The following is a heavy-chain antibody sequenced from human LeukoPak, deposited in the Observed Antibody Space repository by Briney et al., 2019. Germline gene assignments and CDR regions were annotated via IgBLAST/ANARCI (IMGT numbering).Heavy chain of an antibody. Sequence: PGGSLRLSCAASGFTFSSDWMSWVRQAPGKGGEGVAHINQDGSEKYYVDSVKGGFTISRDNAKNSLYLQMNSLRDEDTAVYYCARDAIVVVPAAMWYYYYYMDVWGQGTTVTVSS. CDR2: INQDGSEK. V-gene: IGHV3-7*01. D-gene: IGHD2-2*01. J-gene: IGHJ6*03. CDR1: GFTFSSDW. CDR3: ARDAIVVVPAAMWYYYYYMDV.